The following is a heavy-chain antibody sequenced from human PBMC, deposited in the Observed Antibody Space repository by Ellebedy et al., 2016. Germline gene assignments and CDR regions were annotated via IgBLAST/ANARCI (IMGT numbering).Heavy chain of an antibody. CDR2: INAGNGNT. CDR3: ARDSVLLWFGELTHFDY. J-gene: IGHJ4*02. Sequence: ASVKVSCKASGYTFTSYGISWVRQAPGQGLEWMGWINAGNGNTKCSQKFQGRVTITRDTSASTAYMELSSLRSEDTAVYYCARDSVLLWFGELTHFDYWGQGTLVTVSS. V-gene: IGHV1-3*01. D-gene: IGHD3-10*01. CDR1: GYTFTSYG.